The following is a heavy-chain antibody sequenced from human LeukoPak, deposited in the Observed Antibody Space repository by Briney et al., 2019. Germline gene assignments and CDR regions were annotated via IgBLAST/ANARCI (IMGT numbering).Heavy chain of an antibody. J-gene: IGHJ5*02. CDR3: ARAPPLYSSSWNWFDP. CDR1: GYTFTSYA. V-gene: IGHV1-3*01. Sequence: ASVKVSCTASGYTFTSYAMHWVRQAPGQRLEWMGWINAGNGNTKYSQKFQGRVTITRDTSASTAYMELSSLRSEDTAVCYCARAPPLYSSSWNWFDPWGQGTLVTVSS. CDR2: INAGNGNT. D-gene: IGHD6-13*01.